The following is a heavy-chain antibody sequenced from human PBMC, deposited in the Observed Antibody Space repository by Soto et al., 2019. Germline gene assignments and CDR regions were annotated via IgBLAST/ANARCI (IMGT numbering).Heavy chain of an antibody. CDR2: IYPGDSDT. CDR3: ARARYMGSVYYSGMDV. D-gene: IGHD1-26*01. V-gene: IGHV5-51*01. CDR1: GYSFTTYW. J-gene: IGHJ6*02. Sequence: GESLKISCKASGYSFTTYWIGWVRHMPGKGLDWMGIIYPGDSDTRYSPSFQGQVTISADKSISTAYLQWSSLKASDTAMFCCARARYMGSVYYSGMDVWGQGTTVTVSS.